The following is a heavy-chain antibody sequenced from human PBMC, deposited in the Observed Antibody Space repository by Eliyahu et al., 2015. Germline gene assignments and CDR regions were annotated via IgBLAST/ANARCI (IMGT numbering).Heavy chain of an antibody. CDR1: GYSFTTYW. J-gene: IGHJ4*02. CDR2: IDTSTSYI. CDR3: ARQGSGYDFMGLDF. V-gene: IGHV5-10-1*03. Sequence: EVQLVQSGEEIKKTGESRRISCKASGYSFTTYWITWVRQMPGKGLEWMGRIDTSTSYINYSPSFQGHVTFSADKSITTAYLQWSGLKASDTAIYYCARQGSGYDFMGLDFWGQGTLVTVSS. D-gene: IGHD5-12*01.